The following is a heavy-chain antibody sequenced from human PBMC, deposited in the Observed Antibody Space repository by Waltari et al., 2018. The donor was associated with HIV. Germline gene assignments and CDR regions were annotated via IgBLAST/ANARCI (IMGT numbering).Heavy chain of an antibody. CDR3: AKDSGDGYKHMNRFGP. V-gene: IGHV3-9*01. J-gene: IGHJ5*02. Sequence: EGQLVESGGGLEQPGRSLTLSCVASGFSFEDYAMHWVRQRPGKVREWVSGISWNIEARSYADSVKGRFAISSDNARYSLYRHINILRPDDTAAYCCAKDSGDGYKHMNRFGPWGQGTQVSVSS. CDR2: ISWNIEAR. D-gene: IGHD2-21*01. CDR1: GFSFEDYA.